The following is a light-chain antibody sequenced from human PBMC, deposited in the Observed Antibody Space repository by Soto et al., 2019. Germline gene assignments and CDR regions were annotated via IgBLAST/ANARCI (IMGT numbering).Light chain of an antibody. CDR2: GAS. CDR1: QSVNIY. Sequence: EIVMTQSPATLSWSSGGRATLACRASQSVNIYLAWYQQKPGQAPRLLIFGASYRATGIPARFSGSGSGTEFTLTISSLQPEDVATYYCQKYNSAPRTFGQGTKVDIK. J-gene: IGKJ1*01. CDR3: QKYNSAPRT. V-gene: IGKV3D-15*01.